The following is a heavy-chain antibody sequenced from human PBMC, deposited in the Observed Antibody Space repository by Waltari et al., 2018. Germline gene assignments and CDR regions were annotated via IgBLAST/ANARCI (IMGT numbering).Heavy chain of an antibody. Sequence: EVQLVESGGGLVQPGGSLRLSCAATGFTFSSYWMNWVRQAPGKGREWVANIKQDGSQKNYVDSVKGRFTISRDNAKNSLYVQMNSLRAEDTAVYYCARAKPGYSSGRTPDFWGQGTLVTVSS. V-gene: IGHV3-7*01. D-gene: IGHD6-19*01. J-gene: IGHJ4*02. CDR1: GFTFSSYW. CDR3: ARAKPGYSSGRTPDF. CDR2: IKQDGSQK.